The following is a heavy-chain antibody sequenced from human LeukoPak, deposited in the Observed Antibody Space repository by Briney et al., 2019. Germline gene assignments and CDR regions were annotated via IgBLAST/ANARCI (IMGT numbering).Heavy chain of an antibody. CDR3: ANTDLKQWLVQGGDY. Sequence: GASVKVSCKASGYTFTGYYMHWVRQAPGQGLEWMGWISPNSGGTNYAQKFQGRVTMTRDTSISTAYMELSRLRSDDTAVYYCANTDLKQWLVQGGDYWGQGTLVTVSS. CDR2: ISPNSGGT. J-gene: IGHJ4*02. V-gene: IGHV1-2*02. D-gene: IGHD6-19*01. CDR1: GYTFTGYY.